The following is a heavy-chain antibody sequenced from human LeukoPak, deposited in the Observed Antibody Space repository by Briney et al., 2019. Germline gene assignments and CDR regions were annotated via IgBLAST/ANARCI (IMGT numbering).Heavy chain of an antibody. CDR2: TYYRSKWYN. D-gene: IGHD3-22*01. Sequence: SRTLSLTCAISGDSVSSNSAAWNWIRQSPSRGLEWLGRTYYRSKWYNDYAVSVKSRITINPDTSKNQFSLQLNSVTPEDTAVYYCARSYDSSGYSFEDAFDIWGQGTMVTVSS. V-gene: IGHV6-1*01. CDR1: GDSVSSNSAA. J-gene: IGHJ3*02. CDR3: ARSYDSSGYSFEDAFDI.